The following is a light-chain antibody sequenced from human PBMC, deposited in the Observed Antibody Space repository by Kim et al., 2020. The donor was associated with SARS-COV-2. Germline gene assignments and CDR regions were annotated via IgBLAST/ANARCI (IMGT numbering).Light chain of an antibody. CDR3: QQSYSTPPIT. CDR2: AAS. CDR1: QIISSY. Sequence: SVGDRVTITCRASQIISSYLNWYQQKPGKDPKLLIYAASSLQSGVPSRFSGSGSGTDFTLTISSLQPEDFATYYCQQSYSTPPITFGQGTRLEIK. V-gene: IGKV1-39*01. J-gene: IGKJ5*01.